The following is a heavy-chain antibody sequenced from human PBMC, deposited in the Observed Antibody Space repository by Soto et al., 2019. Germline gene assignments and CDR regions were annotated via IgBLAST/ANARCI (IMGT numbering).Heavy chain of an antibody. J-gene: IGHJ4*02. CDR1: GFTLNKFP. Sequence: GGSLRLSCVASGFTLNKFPTHWVRQAPGKGLEWVAIVSPDGNQKSYADSVQGRFSISRDNSKKTVYLQMNDLRREDTALYYCASQQQRLLGRVSSYWDHWGLGTLVTVSS. CDR2: VSPDGNQK. CDR3: ASQQQRLLGRVSSYWDH. V-gene: IGHV3-30-3*01. D-gene: IGHD6-13*01.